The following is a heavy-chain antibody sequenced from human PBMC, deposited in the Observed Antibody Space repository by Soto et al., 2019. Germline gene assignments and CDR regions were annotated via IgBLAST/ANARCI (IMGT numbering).Heavy chain of an antibody. J-gene: IGHJ5*02. CDR3: AKSLMMIVVGWFDP. Sequence: PGGSLRLSCAVSGFTYTNYAMSWVRQATGKGLEWVSSISGSGSTTYYADSVKGRFTISRDNSKNTLYLQMNRLRADDTAVYYCAKSLMMIVVGWFDPWGQGTLVTVSS. CDR2: ISGSGSTT. D-gene: IGHD3-22*01. V-gene: IGHV3-23*01. CDR1: GFTYTNYA.